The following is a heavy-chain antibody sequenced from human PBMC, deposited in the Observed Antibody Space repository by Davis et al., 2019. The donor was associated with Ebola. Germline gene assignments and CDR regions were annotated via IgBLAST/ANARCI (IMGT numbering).Heavy chain of an antibody. J-gene: IGHJ4*02. CDR3: ASRIAGYSYGAGDDY. V-gene: IGHV1-69*13. CDR1: GYTFTGYY. CDR2: IIPIFGTA. D-gene: IGHD3-9*01. Sequence: SVKVSCKASGYTFTGYYMHWVRQAPGQGLEWMGGIIPIFGTANYAQKFQGRVTITADESTSTAYMELSSLRSEDTAVYYCASRIAGYSYGAGDDYWGQGTLVTVSS.